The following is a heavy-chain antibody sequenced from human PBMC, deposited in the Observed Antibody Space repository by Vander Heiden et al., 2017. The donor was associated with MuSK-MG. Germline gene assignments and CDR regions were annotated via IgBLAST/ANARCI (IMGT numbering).Heavy chain of an antibody. CDR3: ARDGEWVNWFDP. CDR2: IYHSGST. CDR1: GYSISSGYY. J-gene: IGHJ5*02. V-gene: IGHV4-38-2*02. D-gene: IGHD7-27*01. Sequence: QVQLQESGPGLVKPSETLSLTCTVSGYSISSGYYWGWIRQPPGKGLEWIGSIYHSGSTYYNPALKSRVTISVDTSKKKCSLKLRSVTAADTAVYYYARDGEWVNWFDPWGQGTMVTVYS.